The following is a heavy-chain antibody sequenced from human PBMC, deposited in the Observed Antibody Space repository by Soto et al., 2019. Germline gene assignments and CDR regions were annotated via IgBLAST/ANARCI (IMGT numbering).Heavy chain of an antibody. V-gene: IGHV6-1*01. D-gene: IGHD3-10*01. CDR1: GDSVSSNSAA. J-gene: IGHJ6*02. CDR2: TYYRSKWYN. Sequence: SQTLSLTCDISGDSVSSNSAAWNCIRQSPSRGLEWLGRTYYRSKWYNDYAVSVKSRITINPDTSKNQFSLQLNSVTPEDTAVYYCARTFYGSGSLYNHGMDVRGQGTTVTVSS. CDR3: ARTFYGSGSLYNHGMDV.